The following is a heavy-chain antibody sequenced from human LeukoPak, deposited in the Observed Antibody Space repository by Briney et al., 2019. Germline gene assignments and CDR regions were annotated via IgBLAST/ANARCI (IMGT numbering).Heavy chain of an antibody. CDR1: GGSISSYY. CDR2: IYYSGST. D-gene: IGHD3-10*01. CDR3: AREIYGEIDY. Sequence: SETLSLTCTVSGGSISSYYWSWIRQPPGKGLEWIGYIYYSGSTNYNPSLKSRVTISVDTSKNQFSLELSSVTAADTAVYYCAREIYGEIDYWGQGTLVTVSS. J-gene: IGHJ4*02. V-gene: IGHV4-59*01.